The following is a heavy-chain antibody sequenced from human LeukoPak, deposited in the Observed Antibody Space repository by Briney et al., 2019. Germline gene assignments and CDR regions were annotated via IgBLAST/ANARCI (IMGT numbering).Heavy chain of an antibody. Sequence: GGSLRLSCAASGFTFSSYGMHWVRQAPGKGLEWVAVIWYDGSNKYYADSVKGRFTISRDNSKNTLYLQMNSLRAEDTAVYYCAREEPLVQFDYWGQGTLVTVSS. J-gene: IGHJ4*02. D-gene: IGHD6-13*01. CDR1: GFTFSSYG. CDR3: AREEPLVQFDY. V-gene: IGHV3-33*01. CDR2: IWYDGSNK.